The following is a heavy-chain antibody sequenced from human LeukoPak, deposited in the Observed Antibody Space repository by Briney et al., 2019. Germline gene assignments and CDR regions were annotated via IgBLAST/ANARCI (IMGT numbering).Heavy chain of an antibody. CDR1: GGSISSYF. Sequence: SETLSLTCTVSGGSISSYFWSWIRQPAGRGLEWIGRIYTSGSTNYNPSLKSRVTMSVDTSKNQFSLKLSSVTAADTAVYYCARGQGLYYYGSGRDYWGQGTLVTVSS. CDR3: ARGQGLYYYGSGRDY. J-gene: IGHJ4*02. CDR2: IYTSGST. V-gene: IGHV4-4*07. D-gene: IGHD3-10*01.